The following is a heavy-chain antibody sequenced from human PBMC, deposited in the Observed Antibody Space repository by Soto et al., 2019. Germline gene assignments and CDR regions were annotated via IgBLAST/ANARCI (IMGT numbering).Heavy chain of an antibody. CDR3: ARGWAWWLGDY. J-gene: IGHJ4*02. CDR1: GGSFSGYY. D-gene: IGHD2-15*01. Sequence: QVQLQQWGAGLLKPSETLSLTCAVYGGSFSGYYWSWIRQPPGKGLEWIGEINHSGSTNYNPSLKSRVAISVDTSQNQCSLKLSSVTAADTAVYYCARGWAWWLGDYWGQGTLVTVSS. V-gene: IGHV4-34*01. CDR2: INHSGST.